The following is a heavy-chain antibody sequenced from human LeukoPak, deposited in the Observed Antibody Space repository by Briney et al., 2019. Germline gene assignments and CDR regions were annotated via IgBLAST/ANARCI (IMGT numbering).Heavy chain of an antibody. D-gene: IGHD2-15*01. CDR2: ISYDGSNK. CDR3: AKEEGFIRSLDY. CDR1: GFTFSSYG. J-gene: IGHJ4*02. V-gene: IGHV3-30*18. Sequence: PGGSLRLSCAASGFTFSSYGMHWVRQAPGKGLEWVAVISYDGSNKYYADSVKGRFTISRDNSKNTLYLQMNSLRAEDTAVHYCAKEEGFIRSLDYWGQGTLVTVSS.